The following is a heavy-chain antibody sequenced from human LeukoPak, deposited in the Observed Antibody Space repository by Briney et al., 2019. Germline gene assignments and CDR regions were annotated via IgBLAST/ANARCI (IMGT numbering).Heavy chain of an antibody. J-gene: IGHJ5*02. D-gene: IGHD3-10*01. CDR1: GFTLSTYW. Sequence: PGGSLRLSCVASGFTLSTYWMTWLRQAPGKGLEWVANIKPDGSGKYFVDSVRGRFTISRDNVKNSLYLQMNSLRAEDTAVYYCVRGSSGTVVRGVSWAWFDPWGQGTLVTVSS. CDR2: IKPDGSGK. V-gene: IGHV3-7*03. CDR3: VRGSSGTVVRGVSWAWFDP.